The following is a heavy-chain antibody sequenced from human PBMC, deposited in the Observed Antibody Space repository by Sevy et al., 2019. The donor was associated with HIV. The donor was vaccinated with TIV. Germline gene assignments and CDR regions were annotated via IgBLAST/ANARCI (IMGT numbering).Heavy chain of an antibody. CDR2: INPSGGST. Sequence: ASVKVSCKASGYTFNNYYIHWVRQAPGQGLEWMGVINPSGGSTAYAQKFQGRVTMTRDTSTSTVYMDLSSLRSEDTAVYYCARGDGTGRCFYNWGQGTLVTVSS. V-gene: IGHV1-46*02. CDR1: GYTFNNYY. CDR3: ARGDGTGRCFYN. J-gene: IGHJ4*02. D-gene: IGHD1-1*01.